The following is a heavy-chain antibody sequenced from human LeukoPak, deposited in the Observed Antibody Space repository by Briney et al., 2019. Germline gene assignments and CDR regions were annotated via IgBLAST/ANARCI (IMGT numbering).Heavy chain of an antibody. Sequence: PSETLSLTCAVSGYSISSGYYWGWIRQPPGKGLEWIGSIYHSGSTYYNPSLKSRVTISVDTSKNQFSLKLSSVTAADTAVYYCARVTYYYDSSGYYYCYFDYWGQGTLVTVSS. CDR2: IYHSGST. CDR3: ARVTYYYDSSGYYYCYFDY. J-gene: IGHJ4*02. V-gene: IGHV4-38-2*01. D-gene: IGHD3-22*01. CDR1: GYSISSGYY.